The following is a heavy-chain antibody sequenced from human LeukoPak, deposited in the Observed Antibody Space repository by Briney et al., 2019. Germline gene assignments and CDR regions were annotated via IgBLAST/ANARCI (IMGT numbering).Heavy chain of an antibody. V-gene: IGHV1-3*01. D-gene: IGHD1-26*01. Sequence: GASVKVSCKSSGYTFTSYAIHWVRQAPGQRIEWMGWISAGNGNTKYSQNFQGRVTFISNTSATTAFMELSSLRSEDAAVYYCARDSGSGSNDYWGQGTLVTVSS. CDR3: ARDSGSGSNDY. CDR1: GYTFTSYA. J-gene: IGHJ4*02. CDR2: ISAGNGNT.